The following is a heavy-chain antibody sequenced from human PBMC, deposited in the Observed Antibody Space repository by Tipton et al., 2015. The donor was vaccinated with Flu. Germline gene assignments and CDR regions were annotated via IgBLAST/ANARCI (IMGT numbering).Heavy chain of an antibody. CDR1: GFTFSSYE. Sequence: SLRLSCAASGFTFSSYEMNWVRQAPGKGLEWPSYISSSGSTISYADSVRGRFIISRDNSKNTLYLQMNSLRAEDTAVYYCARVSGGGYYFDYWGQGTLVTVSS. D-gene: IGHD2-15*01. CDR3: ARVSGGGYYFDY. J-gene: IGHJ4*02. V-gene: IGHV3-48*03. CDR2: ISSSGSTI.